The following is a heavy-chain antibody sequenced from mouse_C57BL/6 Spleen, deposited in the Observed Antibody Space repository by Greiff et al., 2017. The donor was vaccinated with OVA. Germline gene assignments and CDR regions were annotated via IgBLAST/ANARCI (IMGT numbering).Heavy chain of an antibody. CDR2: IHPTSGST. CDR3: ARERLGGSSGYLDY. J-gene: IGHJ2*01. V-gene: IGHV1-64*01. D-gene: IGHD1-1*01. CDR1: GYTFTSYW. Sequence: QVQLQQPGAELVKPGASVKLSCKASGYTFTSYWMHWVKQRPGQGLEWIGMIHPTSGSTNYNEKFKSKATLTVDKSSSTAYMQLSSLTSEDSAVYYCARERLGGSSGYLDYWGQGTTLTVSS.